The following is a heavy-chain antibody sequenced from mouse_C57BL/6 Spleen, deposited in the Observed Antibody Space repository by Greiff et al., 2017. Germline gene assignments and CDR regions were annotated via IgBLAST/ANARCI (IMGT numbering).Heavy chain of an antibody. J-gene: IGHJ2*01. D-gene: IGHD1-1*01. CDR1: GYTFPSYW. V-gene: IGHV1-55*01. CDR3: AREGHYYGSSYYY. Sequence: QVQLQQPGAELVKPGASVKMSCKASGYTFPSYWITWVKQRPGQGLEWIGDIYPGSGSTNYNEKFKSKATLTVDTSSSTAYMQLSSLTSEDSAVYYCAREGHYYGSSYYYWGQGTTLTVSS. CDR2: IYPGSGST.